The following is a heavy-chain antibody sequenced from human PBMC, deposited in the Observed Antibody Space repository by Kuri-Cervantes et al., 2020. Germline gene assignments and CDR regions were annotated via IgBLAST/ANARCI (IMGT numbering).Heavy chain of an antibody. CDR2: ISYDGSNK. V-gene: IGHV3-30*03. D-gene: IGHD1-26*01. CDR3: ARWVGGMDV. CDR1: GFIFSSPG. Sequence: GESLKISCAASGFIFSSPGMHWLRQAPGKGLEWVALISYDGSNKYYADSMKGRFTISRDNSKNTLYLQMNSLRVEDTAVYYCARWVGGMDVWGQGTTVTVSS. J-gene: IGHJ6*02.